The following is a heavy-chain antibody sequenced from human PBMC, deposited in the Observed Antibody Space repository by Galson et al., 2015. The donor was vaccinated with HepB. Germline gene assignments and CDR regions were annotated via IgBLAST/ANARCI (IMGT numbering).Heavy chain of an antibody. CDR1: GFTVSSNY. CDR3: ARAILSLRIAVAGPVYGMDV. D-gene: IGHD6-19*01. V-gene: IGHV3-66*01. Sequence: SLRLSCAASGFTVSSNYMSWVRQAPGKGLEWVSVIYSGGSTYYADSVQGRFTIYRDKSKNTLYLQMNSLRAEDTAVYYCARAILSLRIAVAGPVYGMDVWGQGTTVTVSS. CDR2: IYSGGST. J-gene: IGHJ6*02.